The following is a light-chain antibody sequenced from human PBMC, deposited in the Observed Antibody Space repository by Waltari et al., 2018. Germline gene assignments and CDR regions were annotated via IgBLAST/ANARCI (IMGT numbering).Light chain of an antibody. CDR3: HQYYATPPDGKT. CDR2: WAS. CDR1: QSVFYGVNNKNY. V-gene: IGKV4-1*01. J-gene: IGKJ1*01. Sequence: DIVMTQSPDSLAVSLGERATINCRSSQSVFYGVNNKNYLAWYQQKPGQPPKLLFNWASARGSGVPARFSGSGSGTAFTLTISSLQAEDVAVYYCHQYYATPPDGKTFGQGTKVEIK.